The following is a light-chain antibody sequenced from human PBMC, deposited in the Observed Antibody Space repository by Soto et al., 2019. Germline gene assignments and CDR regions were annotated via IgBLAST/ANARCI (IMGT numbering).Light chain of an antibody. CDR2: GAS. V-gene: IGKV3-20*01. CDR3: QQYGSSPRT. J-gene: IGKJ1*01. Sequence: EIVLTQSPGTLSLSPGERATLSCRASQSVSSSFLAWYQQKPGQAPRLLIYGASSRATGIPDMFSGSGSGTDFTLTISRLEPEDFAFYYCQQYGSSPRTFGQGTKVEIK. CDR1: QSVSSSF.